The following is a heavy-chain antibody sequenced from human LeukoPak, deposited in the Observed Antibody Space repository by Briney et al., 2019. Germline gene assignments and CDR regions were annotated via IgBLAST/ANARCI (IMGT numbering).Heavy chain of an antibody. CDR2: IYYSGST. D-gene: IGHD2-15*01. CDR1: GGSISSGSYY. Sequence: TSETLSLTCTVSGGSISSGSYYWSWIRQPPGKGLEWIGSIYYSGSTNYNPSLKSRVTISVDTSKNQFSLKLSSVTAADTALYYCARVKGVAATPWYYYYYMDVWGKGTTVTVSS. J-gene: IGHJ6*03. CDR3: ARVKGVAATPWYYYYYMDV. V-gene: IGHV4-61*01.